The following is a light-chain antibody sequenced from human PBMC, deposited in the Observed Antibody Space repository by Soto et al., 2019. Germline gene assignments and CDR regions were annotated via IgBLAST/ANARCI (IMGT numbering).Light chain of an antibody. CDR2: AAS. Sequence: DIQMTQSPSSLSASVGDRVTITCQSSQSIIRYLNWYQQKAGKAPQLLIYAASSLQSGVPARVSGSGYGTDFLLSVSSLQPKESALYLCQQCYSSPRTFGQGTKLEI. CDR1: QSIIRY. J-gene: IGKJ2*01. CDR3: QQCYSSPRT. V-gene: IGKV1-39*01.